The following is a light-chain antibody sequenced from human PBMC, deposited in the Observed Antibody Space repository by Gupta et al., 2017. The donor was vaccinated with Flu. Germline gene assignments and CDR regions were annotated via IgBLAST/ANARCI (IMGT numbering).Light chain of an antibody. CDR1: QNIGGA. CDR3: HQSSDLPWT. CDR2: YAS. J-gene: IGKJ1*01. V-gene: IGKV6-21*01. Sequence: EIVLTQSPDFQSVTPNEKVTITCRASQNIGGALHWYQQKPDQSPKVLIKYASQSFSGVPSRFSGSGSGTDFTLTINGLETEDAATYYCHQSSDLPWTFGQGTKVEIK.